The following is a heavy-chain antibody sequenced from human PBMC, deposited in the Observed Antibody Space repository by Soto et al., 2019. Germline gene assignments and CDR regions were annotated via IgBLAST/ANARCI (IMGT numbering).Heavy chain of an antibody. CDR1: GFSLSTTAVG. J-gene: IGHJ4*02. CDR3: AHGISMVRGVVVFAF. V-gene: IGHV2-5*02. D-gene: IGHD3-10*01. CDR2: IYWDDDK. Sequence: SGPTLVNPTQTLTLTCSFSGFSLSTTAVGVGWIRRPPGKALEWLALIYWDDDKRYSPSLKSRLTITKDTSKNQVVLTMTNMDPVDTAAYYCAHGISMVRGVVVFAFRGQRTLVTVSS.